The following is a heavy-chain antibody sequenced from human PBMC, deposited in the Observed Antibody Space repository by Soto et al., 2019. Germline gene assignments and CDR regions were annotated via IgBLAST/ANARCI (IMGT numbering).Heavy chain of an antibody. D-gene: IGHD3-9*01. CDR3: AREVGGYDILTGYYTYCGMDV. V-gene: IGHV4-30-4*02. CDR2: IYYSGST. CDR1: GGSISSGDYY. Sequence: SETLSLTCTVSGGSISSGDYYWSWIRQPPGKGLEWIGYIYYSGSTYYNPTLKSRVTIPVDTSKNQFSLKLSSVTAAVTAVYYCAREVGGYDILTGYYTYCGMDVWGQGTSVTVSS. J-gene: IGHJ6*02.